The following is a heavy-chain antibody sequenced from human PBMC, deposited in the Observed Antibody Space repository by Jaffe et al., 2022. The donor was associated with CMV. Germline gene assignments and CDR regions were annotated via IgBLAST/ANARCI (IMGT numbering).Heavy chain of an antibody. J-gene: IGHJ6*03. V-gene: IGHV4-34*01. Sequence: QVQLQQWGAGLLKPSETLSLTCAVYGGSFSGYYWSWIRQPPGKGLEWIGEINHSGSTNYNPSLKSRVTISVDTSKNQFSLKLSSVTAADTAVYYCARDSADFWRRMYYMDVWGKGTTVTVSS. CDR1: GGSFSGYY. CDR2: INHSGST. D-gene: IGHD3-3*01. CDR3: ARDSADFWRRMYYMDV.